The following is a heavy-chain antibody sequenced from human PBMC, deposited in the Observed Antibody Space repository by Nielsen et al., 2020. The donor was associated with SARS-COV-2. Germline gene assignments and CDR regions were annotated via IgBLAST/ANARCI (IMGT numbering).Heavy chain of an antibody. CDR1: GYTLTELS. CDR2: FDPEDGET. CDR3: ATGPGQLVLGWFDP. V-gene: IGHV1-24*01. D-gene: IGHD6-13*01. J-gene: IGHJ5*02. Sequence: ASVKVSCKVSGYTLTELSMHWVRQAPGKGLEWMGGFDPEDGETIYAQKFQGRVTMTEDTSTDTAYMELSSLRSEDTAVYYCATGPGQLVLGWFDPRGQGTLVTVSS.